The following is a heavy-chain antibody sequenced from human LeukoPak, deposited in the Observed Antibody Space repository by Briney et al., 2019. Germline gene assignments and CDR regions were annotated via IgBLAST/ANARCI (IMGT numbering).Heavy chain of an antibody. D-gene: IGHD3-22*01. J-gene: IGHJ4*02. CDR2: SYYSGST. CDR1: GGSFSGYY. CDR3: ARGSLSVVYYYDSSGYYYRY. Sequence: PSETLSLTCAVYGGSFSGYYWGWIRQPPGKGLECIGSSYYSGSTYYNPSLKSRVTISVDTSKNQFSLKLSSVTAADTAVYYCARGSLSVVYYYDSSGYYYRYWGQGTLVTVSS. V-gene: IGHV4-34*01.